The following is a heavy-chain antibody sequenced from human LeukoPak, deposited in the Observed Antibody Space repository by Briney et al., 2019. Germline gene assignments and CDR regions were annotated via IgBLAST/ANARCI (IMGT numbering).Heavy chain of an antibody. CDR1: GFTFNNYG. J-gene: IGHJ5*02. Sequence: PGGSLRLSCAASGFTFNNYGMHWVRQAPGKGLEWVALIWYDGTNKYYGDSVKGRFTISRDNSKNTLYLQMNSLRAEDTAIYYCAKGRGNWFDPWGQGTLVTVSS. CDR3: AKGRGNWFDP. D-gene: IGHD5-24*01. V-gene: IGHV3-33*06. CDR2: IWYDGTNK.